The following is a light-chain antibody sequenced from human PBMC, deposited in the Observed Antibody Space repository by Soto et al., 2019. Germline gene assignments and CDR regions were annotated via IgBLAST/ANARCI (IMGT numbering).Light chain of an antibody. V-gene: IGKV1-39*01. J-gene: IGKJ4*01. Sequence: IHITHSPSSLSASVGDRVTITCRASQSIDRYLNWYQQKPGTAPKLLISGASSLRSGVPSRFSGSGSGTDFTLTINSLQPEDFATYYCQQGSRTLTFGGGTKVDIK. CDR3: QQGSRTLT. CDR1: QSIDRY. CDR2: GAS.